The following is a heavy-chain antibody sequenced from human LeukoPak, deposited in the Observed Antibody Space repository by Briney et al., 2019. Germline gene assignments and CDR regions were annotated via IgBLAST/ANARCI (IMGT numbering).Heavy chain of an antibody. J-gene: IGHJ4*02. Sequence: GRSLRLSCAASGFTFSSYGMHWVRQAPGKGLEWVAIISYDGSHKYYADSVKGRFTISRDNSKNTLYLQMNSLRAEDTAVYYCAKDPTANWGLGYCSSTSCYFDYWGQGTLVTVSS. CDR3: AKDPTANWGLGYCSSTSCYFDY. D-gene: IGHD2-2*01. CDR1: GFTFSSYG. CDR2: ISYDGSHK. V-gene: IGHV3-30*18.